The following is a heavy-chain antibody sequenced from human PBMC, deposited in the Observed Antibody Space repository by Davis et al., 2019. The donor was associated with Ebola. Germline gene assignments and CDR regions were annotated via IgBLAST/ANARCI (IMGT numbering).Heavy chain of an antibody. CDR3: AKAPYGSGWHYGMDV. V-gene: IGHV3-9*01. CDR1: GFTFDDYA. Sequence: SLKISCAASGFTFDDYAMHWVRQAPGKGLEWVSGISWNSGSIGYADSVKGRFTISRDNAKNSLYLQMNSLRAEDTAVYYCAKAPYGSGWHYGMDVWGQGTTVTVSS. J-gene: IGHJ6*02. D-gene: IGHD6-19*01. CDR2: ISWNSGSI.